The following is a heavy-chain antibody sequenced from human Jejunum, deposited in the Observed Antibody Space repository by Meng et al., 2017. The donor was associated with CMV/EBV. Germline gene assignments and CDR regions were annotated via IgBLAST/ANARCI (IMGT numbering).Heavy chain of an antibody. J-gene: IGHJ4*02. Sequence: CAASGFTFSSHSMNWVRQAPGKGLEWVSYISSTSSTTHYADSMKGRFTISRDNAKNSLYLQMNSLRGEDTAVYYCARNPPGKGFIDYWGQGTLVTAS. CDR1: GFTFSSHS. CDR3: ARNPPGKGFIDY. D-gene: IGHD1-1*01. CDR2: ISSTSSTT. V-gene: IGHV3-48*04.